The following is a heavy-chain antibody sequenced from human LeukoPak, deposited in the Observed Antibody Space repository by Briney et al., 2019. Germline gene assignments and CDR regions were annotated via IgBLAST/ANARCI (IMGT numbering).Heavy chain of an antibody. CDR1: GFTFSTFT. CDR3: SRIRGFYFTSSSFPY. J-gene: IGHJ4*02. Sequence: GGSLRLSCAASGFTFSTFTMTWVRQTPGKGLEWVSSISSTGSDTYYADSLKGRFTISRDNPKNSLYLQMNRLRAEDTAVYYCSRIRGFYFTSSSFPYWSQGTLATVSS. CDR2: ISSTGSDT. V-gene: IGHV3-21*01. D-gene: IGHD3-22*01.